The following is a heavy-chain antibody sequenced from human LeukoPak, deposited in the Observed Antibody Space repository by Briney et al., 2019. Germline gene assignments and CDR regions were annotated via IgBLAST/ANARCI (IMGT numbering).Heavy chain of an antibody. Sequence: GGSLRLSCTASQFTFSYFRMNWVRQAPGKGLEWVANIKEDGSEKSYVDSVKGRFTISRDNAKNSMYLQMNSLRAENTAVYYCARAVGGSGYYYGMDVWGQGATVTVSS. CDR2: IKEDGSEK. V-gene: IGHV3-7*01. D-gene: IGHD2-15*01. CDR3: ARAVGGSGYYYGMDV. J-gene: IGHJ6*02. CDR1: QFTFSYFR.